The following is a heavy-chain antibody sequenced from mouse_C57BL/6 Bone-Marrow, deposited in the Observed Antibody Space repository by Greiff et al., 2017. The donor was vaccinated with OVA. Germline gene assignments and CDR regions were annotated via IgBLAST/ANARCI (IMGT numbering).Heavy chain of an antibody. Sequence: VQLQQSVAELVRPGASVKLSCTASGFNIKNTYMPWVKQRPEQGLEWIGRIDPANGNTKYAPKFQGKATITADTTSNTAYLQLSSLTSEDTAIYYCASNYSNYNACRGQGTLVTVAA. J-gene: IGHJ3*01. CDR1: GFNIKNTY. CDR2: IDPANGNT. V-gene: IGHV14-3*01. CDR3: ASNYSNYNAC. D-gene: IGHD2-5*01.